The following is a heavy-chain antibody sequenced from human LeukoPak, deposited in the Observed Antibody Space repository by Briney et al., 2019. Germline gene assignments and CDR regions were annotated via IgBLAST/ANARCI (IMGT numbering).Heavy chain of an antibody. J-gene: IGHJ4*02. V-gene: IGHV3-30-3*01. CDR3: ATYCGGDCSLDY. CDR1: GFTFSSYA. D-gene: IGHD2-21*01. CDR2: ISYDGSNK. Sequence: GGSLRLSCAASGFTFSSYAMHWVRQAPGKGLEWVAVISYDGSNKYYADSVKGRFTISRDNPKNTLYLQMNSLRAEDTAVYYCATYCGGDCSLDYWGQGTLVTVSS.